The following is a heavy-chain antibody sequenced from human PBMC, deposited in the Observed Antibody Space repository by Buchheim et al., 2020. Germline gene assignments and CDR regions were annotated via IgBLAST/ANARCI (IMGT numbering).Heavy chain of an antibody. CDR1: GGSFSGYY. CDR2: INHSGST. V-gene: IGHV4-34*01. J-gene: IGHJ5*02. Sequence: QVQLQQWGAGLLKPSETLSLTCAVYGGSFSGYYWSWIRQPPGKGLEWIGEINHSGSTNYNPSLKSRVTISVDTSKNQFSLKLSSVTAADTAVYYCARGGDIVVVPAAKAGKNWFDPWGQGTL. D-gene: IGHD2-2*01. CDR3: ARGGDIVVVPAAKAGKNWFDP.